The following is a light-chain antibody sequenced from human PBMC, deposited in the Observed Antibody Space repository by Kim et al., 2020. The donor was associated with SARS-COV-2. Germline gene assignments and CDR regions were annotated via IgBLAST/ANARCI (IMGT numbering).Light chain of an antibody. CDR3: QQYGSSAWT. CDR1: QSVSSSY. J-gene: IGKJ1*01. CDR2: GAS. V-gene: IGKV3-20*01. Sequence: EIVWTQSPGTLSLSPGERATLSCRASQSVSSSYLAWYQQKPGQAPRLLIYGASSRATGIPDRFSGSGSGTDFTLTINRLEPEDFAVYYCQQYGSSAWTFGQGTKVDIK.